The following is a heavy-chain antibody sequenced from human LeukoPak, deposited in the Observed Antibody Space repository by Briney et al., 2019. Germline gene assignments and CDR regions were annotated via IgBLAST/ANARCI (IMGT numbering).Heavy chain of an antibody. CDR1: GYTFTSYD. Sequence: ASVKVSCEASGYTFTSYDINWVRQATGQGLEWMGWMNPNSGNTGYAQKFQGRVTMTRNTSISTAYMELSSLRSEDTAVYYCATPRVAAAGNHADYWGQGTLVTVSS. D-gene: IGHD6-13*01. V-gene: IGHV1-8*01. CDR2: MNPNSGNT. CDR3: ATPRVAAAGNHADY. J-gene: IGHJ4*02.